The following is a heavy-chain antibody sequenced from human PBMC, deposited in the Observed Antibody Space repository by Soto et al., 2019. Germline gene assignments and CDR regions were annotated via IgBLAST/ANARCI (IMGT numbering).Heavy chain of an antibody. CDR1: GYSFTSYW. V-gene: IGHV5-51*01. CDR3: ARQGEGELFGLQKVLAFDI. Sequence: RWESLKISCKGSGYSFTSYWIGWVRQMPEKGLEWMGIIYPGDSDTRYSPSFQGQVTISADKSISTAYLQWSSLKASDTAMYYCARQGEGELFGLQKVLAFDIWGQGTMDT. J-gene: IGHJ3*02. D-gene: IGHD3-10*01. CDR2: IYPGDSDT.